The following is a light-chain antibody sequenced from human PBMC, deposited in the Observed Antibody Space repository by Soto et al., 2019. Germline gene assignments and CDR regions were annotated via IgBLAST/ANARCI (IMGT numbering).Light chain of an antibody. CDR1: SSDVGGYNY. J-gene: IGLJ2*01. CDR3: SSSAGSNNFVV. CDR2: EVS. V-gene: IGLV2-8*01. Sequence: QSVLTQPPSASGSPGQSVTISCTGTSSDVGGYNYVSWYQQHPGKAPKLMIYEVSKRPSGVPDRFSGSKSGNTASLTVSGLQAEDEDDYSCSSSAGSNNFVVFGGGTKVTVL.